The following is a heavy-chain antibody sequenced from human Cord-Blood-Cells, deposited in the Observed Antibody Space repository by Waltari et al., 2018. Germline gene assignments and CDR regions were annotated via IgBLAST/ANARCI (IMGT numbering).Heavy chain of an antibody. Sequence: MSWVRQAPGKGLEWVGFIRSKAYGGTTEYAASVKGRFTISRDDSKSIAYLQMNSLKTEDTAVYYCITMVQGVIDYWGQGTLVTVSS. V-gene: IGHV3-49*02. CDR3: ITMVQGVIDY. CDR2: IRSKAYGGTT. J-gene: IGHJ4*02. D-gene: IGHD3-10*01.